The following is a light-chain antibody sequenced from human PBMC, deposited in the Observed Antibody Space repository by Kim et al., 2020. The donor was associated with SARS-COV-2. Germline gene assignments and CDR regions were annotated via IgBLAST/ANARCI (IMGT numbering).Light chain of an antibody. V-gene: IGLV7-43*01. CDR1: PGPVTSGQY. J-gene: IGLJ2*01. CDR2: GTG. CDR3: LLSYGDAQV. Sequence: PDRTVPPTVASTPGPVTSGQYPAWFRRKPGQAPGALIYGTGNRPSWTPARFSGSLLGGKAALTLSGVQPEDEADYYCLLSYGDAQVFGAGTKLTVL.